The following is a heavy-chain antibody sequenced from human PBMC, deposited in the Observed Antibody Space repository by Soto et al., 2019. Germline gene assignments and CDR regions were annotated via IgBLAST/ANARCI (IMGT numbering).Heavy chain of an antibody. J-gene: IGHJ5*02. D-gene: IGHD1-1*01. CDR1: GGTFSSYA. CDR2: IIPIFGIP. V-gene: IGHV1-69*01. Sequence: VKVSCKESGGTFSSYAIAWVRQAPGQGLEWMGGIIPIFGIPNYAQKFQGRVAITADESTNTAYMELSSLRSDDTAVYYCAKAAQTRFNWNDLGNWFDPWGQGTLVTVSS. CDR3: AKAAQTRFNWNDLGNWFDP.